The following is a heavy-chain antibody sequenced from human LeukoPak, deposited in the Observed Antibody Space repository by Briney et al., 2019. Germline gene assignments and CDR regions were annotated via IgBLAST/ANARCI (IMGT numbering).Heavy chain of an antibody. Sequence: GGSLRLPCAASGFTFSSYSMNWVRQAPGKGLEWVSSISSSSSYIYYADSVKGRFTISRDNAKNSLYLQMNSLRAEDTAVYYCARDFCSGGSCYLDYYYMDVWGKGTTVTVSS. J-gene: IGHJ6*03. V-gene: IGHV3-21*01. CDR1: GFTFSSYS. D-gene: IGHD2-15*01. CDR3: ARDFCSGGSCYLDYYYMDV. CDR2: ISSSSSYI.